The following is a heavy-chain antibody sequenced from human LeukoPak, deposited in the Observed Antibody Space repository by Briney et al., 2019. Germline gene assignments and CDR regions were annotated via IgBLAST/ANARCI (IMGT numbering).Heavy chain of an antibody. Sequence: GASVKVSCKVSGYTLTELSMHWVRQAPGKGLEWMGGFDPEDGETIYAQKFQGRVTMTEDTSTDTAYMELSSLRSEDTAVYYCATDHVYGRGELFNFDYWGQGTLVTVSS. V-gene: IGHV1-24*01. CDR2: FDPEDGET. J-gene: IGHJ4*02. D-gene: IGHD3-10*01. CDR3: ATDHVYGRGELFNFDY. CDR1: GYTLTELS.